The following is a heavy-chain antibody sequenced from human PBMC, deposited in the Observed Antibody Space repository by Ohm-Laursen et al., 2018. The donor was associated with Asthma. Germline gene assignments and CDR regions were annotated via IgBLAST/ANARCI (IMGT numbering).Heavy chain of an antibody. CDR1: GFTFSSYG. CDR3: ATIWGPFRPNDAFDI. Sequence: SLRLSCAASGFTFSSYGMHWVRQAPGKGLEWVAVISYDGSNKYYEDSVKGRFTISRDNSKNTLYLQMNSLRAEDTAVYYCATIWGPFRPNDAFDIWGQGTMVTVSS. CDR2: ISYDGSNK. V-gene: IGHV3-30*03. J-gene: IGHJ3*02. D-gene: IGHD7-27*01.